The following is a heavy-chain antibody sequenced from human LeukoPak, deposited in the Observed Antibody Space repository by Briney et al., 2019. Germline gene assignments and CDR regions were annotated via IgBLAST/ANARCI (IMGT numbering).Heavy chain of an antibody. Sequence: ASVKVSCKASGYTFTGYYMHWVRQAPGQGLEWMGWINPNSGGTNYAQKFQGRVTMTRDTSISTAYMELSRLRSDDTAVYYYAREVVPAVTLDYWGQGTLVTVSS. CDR2: INPNSGGT. CDR1: GYTFTGYY. D-gene: IGHD2-2*01. V-gene: IGHV1-2*02. J-gene: IGHJ4*02. CDR3: AREVVPAVTLDY.